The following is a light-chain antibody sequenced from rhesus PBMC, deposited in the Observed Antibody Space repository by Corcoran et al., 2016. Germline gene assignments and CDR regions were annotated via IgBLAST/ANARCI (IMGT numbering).Light chain of an antibody. CDR1: ENVNNY. CDR2: KAS. CDR3: QHGYGTPYS. V-gene: IGKV1-74*01. J-gene: IGKJ2*01. Sequence: DIQMTQSPSSPSASVGDRVTITCRASENVNNYLNWYQQKPGKAPKLLIYKASTLQSGVPSRFRGSGSGTDYTFTISSLQPEDVATYYCQHGYGTPYSFGQGTKVEIK.